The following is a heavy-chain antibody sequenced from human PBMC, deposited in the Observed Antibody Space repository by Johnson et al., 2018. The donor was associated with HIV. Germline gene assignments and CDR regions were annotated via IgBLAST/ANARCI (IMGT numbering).Heavy chain of an antibody. D-gene: IGHD2-8*01. V-gene: IGHV3-15*01. CDR3: TTGSCIDGVCYAFDV. CDR1: GFTFSNAW. J-gene: IGHJ3*01. CDR2: IKSKTDGGTT. Sequence: VQLVESGGGLVQPGGSLRLSCAASGFTFSNAWMSWVRQAPGKGLEWVGRIKSKTDGGTTDYAAPVKGRFTISRDDSKNTVYLQMNSLKAEDTAVYYCTTGSCIDGVCYAFDVWGQGTMVTVSS.